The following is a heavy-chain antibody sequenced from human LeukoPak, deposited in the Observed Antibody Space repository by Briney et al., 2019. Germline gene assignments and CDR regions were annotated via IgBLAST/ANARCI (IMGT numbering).Heavy chain of an antibody. CDR2: IYYSGST. D-gene: IGHD2-2*01. CDR3: ARDLQLPRSENAFDI. Sequence: SETLSLTCTVSGGSISSSSYYWGWIRQPPGKGLEWIGSIYYSGSTYYNPSLKSRVTISVDTSKNQFSLKLSSVTAADTAVYYCARDLQLPRSENAFDIWGQGTMVTVSS. V-gene: IGHV4-39*07. J-gene: IGHJ3*02. CDR1: GGSISSSSYY.